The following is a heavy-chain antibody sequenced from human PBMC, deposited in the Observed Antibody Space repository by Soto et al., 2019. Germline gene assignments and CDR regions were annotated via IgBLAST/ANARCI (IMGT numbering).Heavy chain of an antibody. J-gene: IGHJ4*02. CDR2: IWYDGSNK. CDR3: ARGDGSGTPRVRPFDY. V-gene: IGHV3-33*01. Sequence: QVQLVESGGGVVQPGRSLRLSCAASGFTFSSYGMHWVRQAPGKGLEWVAVIWYDGSNKYYADSVKGRFTISRDNSKNTLYLQMNSLRAEDTAVYYCARGDGSGTPRVRPFDYWGQGTLVTVSS. CDR1: GFTFSSYG. D-gene: IGHD3-10*01.